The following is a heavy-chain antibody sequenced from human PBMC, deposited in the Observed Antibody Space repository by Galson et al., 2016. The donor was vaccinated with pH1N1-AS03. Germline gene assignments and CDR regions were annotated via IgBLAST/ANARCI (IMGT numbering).Heavy chain of an antibody. D-gene: IGHD1-14*01. Sequence: SVKVSCKASGGTFSSYPINRVRQAPGQGLECIGRIIPLLGMTNYAQKFQGRVTITADTSTSTAYVELSSLRSEDTAVYYCATDYNQGGLLVDCWGQGTLVTVSS. CDR1: GGTFSSYP. CDR3: ATDYNQGGLLVDC. J-gene: IGHJ4*02. V-gene: IGHV1-69*04. CDR2: IIPLLGMT.